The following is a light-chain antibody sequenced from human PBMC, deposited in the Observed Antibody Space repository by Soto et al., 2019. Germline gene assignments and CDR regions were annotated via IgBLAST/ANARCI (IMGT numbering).Light chain of an antibody. CDR3: QQYDNARPLT. CDR2: DAS. J-gene: IGKJ1*01. V-gene: IGKV1-33*01. Sequence: DIQMTQSPSSLSASVGDRVTITCQASQDISNYLNWYQQKAGKAPKLLIYDASTLETGVPSRFSGSGSGTDFTFTINNLQPEDFAIYSCQQYDNARPLTFGQGTRVEIK. CDR1: QDISNY.